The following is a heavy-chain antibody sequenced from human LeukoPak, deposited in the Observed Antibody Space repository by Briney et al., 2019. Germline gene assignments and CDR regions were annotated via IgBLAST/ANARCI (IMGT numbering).Heavy chain of an antibody. CDR1: GFAFDYYW. V-gene: IGHV3-74*01. CDR3: SRELVATTKFAHGGMDA. CDR2: IHSDGGVT. J-gene: IGHJ6*02. Sequence: GGSLRLSCAASGFAFDYYWMNWVRQAPGKRLVWVSRIHSDGGVTRYADSVKGRFTISRDNAKNTLYLQMNDLTVEDTGVYYCSRELVATTKFAHGGMDAWGQGTTVSVSS. D-gene: IGHD4/OR15-4a*01.